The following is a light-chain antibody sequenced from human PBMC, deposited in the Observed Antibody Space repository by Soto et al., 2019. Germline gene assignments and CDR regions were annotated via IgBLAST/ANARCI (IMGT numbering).Light chain of an antibody. J-gene: IGKJ4*01. V-gene: IGKV2-28*01. CDR2: LGS. Sequence: IVMIQSPLSLTVTPVEPASISFRSSQSLLYSDGYNYLDWYLQKPGQSPQLLIYLGSNRASGVPDRFSGSGSGTDFTLKISRVEADDVGVYYCMQSRAAVAFGGGTKVDIK. CDR1: QSLLYSDGYNY. CDR3: MQSRAAVA.